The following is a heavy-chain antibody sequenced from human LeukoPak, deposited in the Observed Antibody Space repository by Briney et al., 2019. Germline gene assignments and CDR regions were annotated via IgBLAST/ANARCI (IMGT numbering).Heavy chain of an antibody. CDR2: IYYSGRT. D-gene: IGHD6-13*01. V-gene: IGHV4-39*01. CDR1: DDSISSYY. Sequence: PSETLSLTCTVSDDSISSYYWGWIRQPPGKGLKWIGTIYYSGRTYYNPSLKSRVTISVDTSKNQFSLKLSSVTAADTAVFYCARQYSSTQKHFDYWGQGTLVIVSS. CDR3: ARQYSSTQKHFDY. J-gene: IGHJ4*02.